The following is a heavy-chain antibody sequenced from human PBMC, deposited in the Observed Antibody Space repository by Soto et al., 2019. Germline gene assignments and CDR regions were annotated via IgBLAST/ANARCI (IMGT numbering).Heavy chain of an antibody. J-gene: IGHJ4*02. CDR3: ARHRYSYGVYYFDY. V-gene: IGHV4-30-2*01. Sequence: SETLSLTCAVSGGSISSGGYSWSWIRQPPGKGLEWIGYIYHSGSTYYNPSLTSRVTISVDRSKNQFSLKLSSVTAADTAVYYCARHRYSYGVYYFDYWGQGTLVTVSS. CDR2: IYHSGST. D-gene: IGHD5-18*01. CDR1: GGSISSGGYS.